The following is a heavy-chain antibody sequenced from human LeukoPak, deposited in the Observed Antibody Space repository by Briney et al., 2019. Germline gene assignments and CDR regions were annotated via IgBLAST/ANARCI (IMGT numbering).Heavy chain of an antibody. Sequence: SETLSLTCTVSGGSISSSSYYWGWIRQPPGKGLEWIGSIYYSGSTYYNPSLKSRVTISVDTSKNQFSLKLSSVTAADTAVYYCAGEDSSSLDYWGQGTLVTVSS. D-gene: IGHD6-13*01. CDR3: AGEDSSSLDY. CDR1: GGSISSSSYY. V-gene: IGHV4-39*07. J-gene: IGHJ4*02. CDR2: IYYSGST.